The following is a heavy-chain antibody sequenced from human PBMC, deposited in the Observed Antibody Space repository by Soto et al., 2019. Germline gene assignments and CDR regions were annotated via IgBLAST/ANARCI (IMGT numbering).Heavy chain of an antibody. CDR3: AKNADFFHYHMDV. J-gene: IGHJ6*03. CDR1: GVTFGNYE. V-gene: IGHV1-8*01. CDR2: MNPSSGNT. Sequence: QVLLMQSGAEVRKPVASVTVSCEASGVTFGNYEINWVRQAPGQGLEWMGWMNPSSGNTGYAQKFQGRVTMTRITSTNTAYMELRSLTSEDTAVYYCAKNADFFHYHMDVWGEGTTVTVS.